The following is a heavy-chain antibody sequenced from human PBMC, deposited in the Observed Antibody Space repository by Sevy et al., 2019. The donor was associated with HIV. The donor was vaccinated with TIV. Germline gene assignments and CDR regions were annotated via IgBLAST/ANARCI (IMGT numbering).Heavy chain of an antibody. D-gene: IGHD6-19*01. V-gene: IGHV3-13*01. Sequence: GGSLRLSCAASGFTFSSYDMHWVRQATGKGLEWVSAIGTAGDTYYPGSVKGRFTISRENAKNSLYLQMNSLRAGDTAMYYCARGSYSSGWTFDYWGQGTLVTVSS. CDR3: ARGSYSSGWTFDY. CDR2: IGTAGDT. CDR1: GFTFSSYD. J-gene: IGHJ4*02.